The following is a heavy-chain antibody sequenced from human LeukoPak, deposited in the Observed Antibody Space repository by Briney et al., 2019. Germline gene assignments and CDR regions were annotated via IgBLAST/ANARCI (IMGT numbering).Heavy chain of an antibody. Sequence: QAGRSLRLSCAASGFTFDDYAMHWVRQAPGKGLEWVSGISWNSGSIGYADSVKGRFTISRDNAKNSLHLQMNSLRAEDTALYYCAKDGAADRPYYYYMDVWGKGTTVTVSS. CDR1: GFTFDDYA. V-gene: IGHV3-9*01. J-gene: IGHJ6*03. CDR3: AKDGAADRPYYYYMDV. D-gene: IGHD1-26*01. CDR2: ISWNSGSI.